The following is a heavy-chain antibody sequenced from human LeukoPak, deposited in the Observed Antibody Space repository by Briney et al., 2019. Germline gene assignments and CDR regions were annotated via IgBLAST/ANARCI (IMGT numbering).Heavy chain of an antibody. V-gene: IGHV1-8*01. CDR1: GYTFTTYD. J-gene: IGHJ5*02. Sequence: ASVKVSCKASGYTFTTYDINWVRQATGQGLEWMGWMNPNSGNTGYAQKFQGRVTMTRNTSISTAYMELSSLRSEDTAVYYCASTPYYYGSGSPNWFDPWGQGTLVTVSS. CDR2: MNPNSGNT. D-gene: IGHD3-10*01. CDR3: ASTPYYYGSGSPNWFDP.